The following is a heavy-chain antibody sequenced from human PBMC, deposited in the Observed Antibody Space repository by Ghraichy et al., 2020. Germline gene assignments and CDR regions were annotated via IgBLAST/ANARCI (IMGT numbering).Heavy chain of an antibody. CDR2: IYWNDDK. J-gene: IGHJ5*02. V-gene: IGHV2-5*01. CDR3: AHIGPGFLEWLLRFDP. CDR1: GFSLSTSGVG. D-gene: IGHD3-3*01. Sequence: SGPTLVKPTQTLTLTCTFSGFSLSTSGVGVGWIRQPPGKALEWLALIYWNDDKRYSPSLKSRLTITKDTSKNQVVLTMTNMDPVDTATYYCAHIGPGFLEWLLRFDPWGQGTLVTVSS.